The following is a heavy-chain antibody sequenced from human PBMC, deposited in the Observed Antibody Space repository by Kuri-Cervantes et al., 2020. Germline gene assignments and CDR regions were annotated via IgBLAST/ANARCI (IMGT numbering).Heavy chain of an antibody. V-gene: IGHV1-18*01. Sequence: ASVKVSCKASGYTFTSYGISWVRQAPGQGLEWMGWISAYNGDTNYAQKLQGRVTMTRDTSISTAYMELSRLRSDDTAVYYCARDTGDYYDSTLPYYYMDVWGKGTTVTVSS. D-gene: IGHD3-22*01. CDR2: ISAYNGDT. J-gene: IGHJ6*03. CDR3: ARDTGDYYDSTLPYYYMDV. CDR1: GYTFTSYG.